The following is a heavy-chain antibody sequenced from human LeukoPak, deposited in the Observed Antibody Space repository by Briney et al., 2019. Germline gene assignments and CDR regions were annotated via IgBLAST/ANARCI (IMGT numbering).Heavy chain of an antibody. CDR3: TRVGDCSNNRCYGAVDY. D-gene: IGHD2-2*01. J-gene: IGHJ4*02. Sequence: GGSLRFSCAASGFTFSDHYMDWFRQAPGKGLEWVGRSRNKANSYTTEYAASVKGRFTISRDVSKNSLYLQMNSLKTEDTAMYYCTRVGDCSNNRCYGAVDYWGQGTLVTVSS. CDR2: SRNKANSYTT. V-gene: IGHV3-72*01. CDR1: GFTFSDHY.